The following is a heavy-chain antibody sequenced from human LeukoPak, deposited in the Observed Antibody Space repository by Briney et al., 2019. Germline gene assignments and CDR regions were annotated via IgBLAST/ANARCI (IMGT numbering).Heavy chain of an antibody. Sequence: ASVTVSCKASGYTFTSYGISWVRQAPGQGLEWMGWISAYNGNTNYAQKLQGRVTMTTDTSTSTAYMELRSLRSDDTAVYYCARDPTIFGVVTWFDPWGQGTLVTVSS. J-gene: IGHJ5*02. V-gene: IGHV1-18*01. CDR3: ARDPTIFGVVTWFDP. D-gene: IGHD3-3*01. CDR1: GYTFTSYG. CDR2: ISAYNGNT.